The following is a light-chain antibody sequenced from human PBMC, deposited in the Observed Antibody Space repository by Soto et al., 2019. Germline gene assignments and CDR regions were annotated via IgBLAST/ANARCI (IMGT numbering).Light chain of an antibody. V-gene: IGKV1-5*01. J-gene: IGKJ2*01. Sequence: DIQMTQSPSTLSASVGDRVTITCRASQSISSWLAWYQQKPGKAPKLLIYGASSRATGIPDRFSGSGSGTDFTLTISRLEPEDFAVYYCQQYGSSRSTFGQGTKLEIK. CDR1: QSISSW. CDR2: GAS. CDR3: QQYGSSRST.